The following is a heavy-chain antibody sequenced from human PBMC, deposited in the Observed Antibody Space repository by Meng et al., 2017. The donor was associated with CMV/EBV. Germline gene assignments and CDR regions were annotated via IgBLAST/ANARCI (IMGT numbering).Heavy chain of an antibody. D-gene: IGHD3-22*01. V-gene: IGHV3-7*01. CDR1: GFTFSGYW. CDR2: IKQDGSEK. Sequence: GESLKISCAASGFTFSGYWMSWVRQAPGKGLEWVANIKQDGSEKYYVDSVKGRFTISRDNAKNSLYLQMNSLRAEDTAVYYCARDPNLLAYYYDSSGWYWGQGTLVTVSS. CDR3: ARDPNLLAYYYDSSGWY. J-gene: IGHJ4*02.